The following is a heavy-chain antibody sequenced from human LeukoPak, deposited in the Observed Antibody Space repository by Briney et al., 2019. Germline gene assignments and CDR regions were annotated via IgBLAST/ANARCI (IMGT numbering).Heavy chain of an antibody. V-gene: IGHV4-59*13. CDR2: KYYSRSI. CDR3: ARGRVGATTVDY. D-gene: IGHD1-26*01. Sequence: KASETLPLTCTIHGGPISSYYWSWIRQPPAKGLGWIGHKYYSRSINYNASLKSRVTISVDTSKNQFSLNLSSVTAADTAVYYCARGRVGATTVDYWGQGTLVTVSS. CDR1: GGPISSYY. J-gene: IGHJ4*02.